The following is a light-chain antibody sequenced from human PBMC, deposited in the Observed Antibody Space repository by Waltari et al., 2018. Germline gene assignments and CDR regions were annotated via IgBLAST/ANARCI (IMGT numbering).Light chain of an antibody. J-gene: IGKJ1*01. V-gene: IGKV3-20*01. CDR2: GAS. CDR1: ESVPSGY. CDR3: QQYGSLPWT. Sequence: EIVLTQSPGTLSLSPGDRATLSCRASESVPSGYLAWYQQKPGQAPRLLIFGASTGATGVPDRFSGSESGTDFTLTISRLEPEDCAVYYCQQYGSLPWTFGQGTKVEFK.